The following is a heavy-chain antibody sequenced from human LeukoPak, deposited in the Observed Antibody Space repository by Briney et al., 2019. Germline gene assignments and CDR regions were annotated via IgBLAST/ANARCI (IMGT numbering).Heavy chain of an antibody. J-gene: IGHJ5*02. D-gene: IGHD4-11*01. V-gene: IGHV1-46*01. CDR3: ARQRDSNWFDP. CDR1: GYTFINYY. CDR2: INPSAGST. Sequence: ASVKVSCKASGYTFINYYIHWVRQAPGQGLEWMGIINPSAGSTTYAQNFQGRVTMTRDTSTNTVYMELSSQRSEDTAVYYCARQRDSNWFDPWGQGTLVTVSS.